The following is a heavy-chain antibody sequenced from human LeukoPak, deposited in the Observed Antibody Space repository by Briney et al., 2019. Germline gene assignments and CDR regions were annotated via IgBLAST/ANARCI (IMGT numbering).Heavy chain of an antibody. CDR3: ARDPGSSWYSAFDI. CDR1: GFTFDDYA. Sequence: HPGGSLRLSCAASGFTFDDYAMHWVRQAPGKGLEWVSLISWDGGSTYYADSVKGRFTISRDNSKNSLYLQMNSLRAEDTAVYYCARDPGSSWYSAFDIWGQGTMVTVSS. V-gene: IGHV3-43D*03. CDR2: ISWDGGST. D-gene: IGHD6-13*01. J-gene: IGHJ3*02.